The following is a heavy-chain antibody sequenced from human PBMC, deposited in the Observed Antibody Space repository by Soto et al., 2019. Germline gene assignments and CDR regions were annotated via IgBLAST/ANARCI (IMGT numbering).Heavy chain of an antibody. V-gene: IGHV4-39*01. J-gene: IGHJ4*02. CDR2: IYYSGST. CDR1: GGSISSSSYY. D-gene: IGHD2-15*01. Sequence: SETLSLTCTVSGGSISSSSYYWGWIRQPPGKGLEWIGTIYYSGSTYYNPSLKSRVTMSVDTSKNQFSLKLTSVTAADTAVYLCARQYWGGWAVDYGGQGTLVTVSS. CDR3: ARQYWGGWAVDY.